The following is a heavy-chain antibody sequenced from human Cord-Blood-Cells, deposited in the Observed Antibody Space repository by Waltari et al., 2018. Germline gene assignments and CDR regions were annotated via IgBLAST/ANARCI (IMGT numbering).Heavy chain of an antibody. CDR1: GGSISSSSYY. V-gene: IGHV4-39*07. D-gene: IGHD2-2*01. J-gene: IGHJ4*02. Sequence: QLQLQESGPGLVKPSETLSLTCTVSGGSISSSSYYWGWIRQPPGPALEWIGSIYYSGSTYYNPSLKSRVTISVDTSKNQFSLKLSSVTAADTAVYYCASYPPPKYCSSTSCYVGYYFDYWGQGTLVTVSS. CDR3: ASYPPPKYCSSTSCYVGYYFDY. CDR2: IYYSGST.